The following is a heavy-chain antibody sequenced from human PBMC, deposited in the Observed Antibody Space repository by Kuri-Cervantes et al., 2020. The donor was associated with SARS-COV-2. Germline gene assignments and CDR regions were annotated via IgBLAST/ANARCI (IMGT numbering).Heavy chain of an antibody. Sequence: GESLKISCEVSGFLFSASAIHWVRQGSGKGLEWVGRVRGKANNYATAYAASVKGRFTISRDDSKNMAYLQMNSLKTDDTAVYYCTRGGYRTSSDAFDIWGRGTMVTVSS. CDR3: TRGGYRTSSDAFDI. V-gene: IGHV3-73*01. CDR2: VRGKANNYAT. D-gene: IGHD6-13*01. CDR1: GFLFSASA. J-gene: IGHJ3*02.